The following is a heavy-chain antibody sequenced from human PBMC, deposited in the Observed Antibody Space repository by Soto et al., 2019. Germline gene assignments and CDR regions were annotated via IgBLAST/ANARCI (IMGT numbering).Heavy chain of an antibody. CDR3: ARGRGCYDPPRDL. CDR1: GYTFTGYY. V-gene: IGHV1-2*04. J-gene: IGHJ2*01. CDR2: INPNSGGT. Sequence: ASVKVSCKASGYTFTGYYMHWVRQAPGQGLEWMGWINPNSGGTNYAQKFQGWVTMTRDTSISTAYMELSRLRSDDTAVYYCARGRGCYDPPRDLWGRGTLVTVSS. D-gene: IGHD3-16*01.